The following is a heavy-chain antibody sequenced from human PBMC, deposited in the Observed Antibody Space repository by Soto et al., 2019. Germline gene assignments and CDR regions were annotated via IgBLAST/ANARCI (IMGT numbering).Heavy chain of an antibody. CDR3: ARDRRQTWVYYFDY. V-gene: IGHV3-48*01. J-gene: IGHJ4*02. D-gene: IGHD3-16*01. CDR2: ISSSSSTI. CDR1: GFTFSSYS. Sequence: PGGSRRLSCAASGFTFSSYSMNWVRQAPGKGLEWVSYISSSSSTIYYADSVKGRFTISRDNAKNSLYLQMNSLRAEDTAVYYCARDRRQTWVYYFDYWGQGTLVTVSS.